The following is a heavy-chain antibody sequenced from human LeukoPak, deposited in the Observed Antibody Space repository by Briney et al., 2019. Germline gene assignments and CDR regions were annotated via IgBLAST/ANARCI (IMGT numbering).Heavy chain of an antibody. D-gene: IGHD1-26*01. CDR1: GGSISSYY. CDR2: IYYSGST. Sequence: SETLSLTCTVSGGSISSYYWSWIRQPPGKGLEWVGYIYYSGSTNYNPSLKSRVTISVDTSKNQFSLKLSPVTAADTAVYYCARQGGAADYWGQGTLVTVSS. J-gene: IGHJ4*02. CDR3: ARQGGAADY. V-gene: IGHV4-59*08.